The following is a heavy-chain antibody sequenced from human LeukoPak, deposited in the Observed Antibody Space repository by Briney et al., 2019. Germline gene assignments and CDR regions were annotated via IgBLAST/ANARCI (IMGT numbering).Heavy chain of an antibody. Sequence: GASVKVSCKASGGTFSSYAISWVRQAPGQGLEWMGGIIPIFGTANYAQKFQGRVTITTDESTSTAYMELSSLRSEDTAVYYCARGIGSSSSGGVWFDPWGQGTLVTASS. CDR3: ARGIGSSSSGGVWFDP. CDR2: IIPIFGTA. J-gene: IGHJ5*02. D-gene: IGHD6-6*01. V-gene: IGHV1-69*05. CDR1: GGTFSSYA.